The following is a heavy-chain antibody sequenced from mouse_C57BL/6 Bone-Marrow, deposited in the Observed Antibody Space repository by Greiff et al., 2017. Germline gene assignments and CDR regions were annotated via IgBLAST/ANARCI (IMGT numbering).Heavy chain of an antibody. CDR3: TRRGSSYNY. J-gene: IGHJ2*01. CDR1: GFTFSDYE. CDR2: IDPETGGT. Sequence: SGAELVRPGASVTLSCKASGFTFSDYEMHWVKQTPVPGLEWIGAIDPETGGTAYNQTFKGKDIMTADKSSSTAYMELRSLTSENATVYCCTRRGSSYNYWGQGTILTVSA. V-gene: IGHV1-15*01. D-gene: IGHD1-1*01.